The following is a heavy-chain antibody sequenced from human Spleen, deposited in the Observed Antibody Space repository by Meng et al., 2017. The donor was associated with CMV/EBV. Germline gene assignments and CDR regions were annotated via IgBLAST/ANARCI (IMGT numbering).Heavy chain of an antibody. V-gene: IGHV4-31*03. CDR1: GGSISGGGYY. CDR2: IYYSGST. CDR3: ARRPGAYYDILTGSDY. J-gene: IGHJ4*02. Sequence: LRLSCTVSGGSISGGGYYWSWNRQHPGKGLEGIGYIYYSGSTYYNPALKSRVTISVDTSKNQFSLKLSSVTAADTAVYYCARRPGAYYDILTGSDYWGQGTLVTVSS. D-gene: IGHD3-9*01.